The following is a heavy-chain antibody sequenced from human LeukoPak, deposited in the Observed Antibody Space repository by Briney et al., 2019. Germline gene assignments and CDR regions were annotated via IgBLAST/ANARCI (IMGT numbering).Heavy chain of an antibody. V-gene: IGHV1-18*01. CDR2: ISAYNGNT. D-gene: IGHD2-2*01. CDR3: ARDLEVPAAKGDAFDI. Sequence: GASVKVSCKASGYTFTSYGISWVRQAPGQGLEWMGWISAYNGNTNYAQKLQGRVTMTTDTSTSTAYMELRSLRSDDTAVYYCARDLEVPAAKGDAFDIWGQGTMVTVSS. CDR1: GYTFTSYG. J-gene: IGHJ3*02.